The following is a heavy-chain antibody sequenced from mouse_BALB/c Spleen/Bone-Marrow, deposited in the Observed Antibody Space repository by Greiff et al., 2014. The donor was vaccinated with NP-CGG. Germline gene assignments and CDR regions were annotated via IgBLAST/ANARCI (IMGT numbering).Heavy chain of an antibody. CDR3: GRGAKKYGNYLDY. CDR1: GYSFTGYF. J-gene: IGHJ2*01. D-gene: IGHD2-10*02. Sequence: VQLQQSGPELVKPGASVKISCKASGYSFTGYFMNWVKQNHGKSLEWIGRINPYNGETFYNQKLKGKATLTADKSSSTAHMEFLSLTSEDSAVYYCGRGAKKYGNYLDYWGQGTTLTVSS. V-gene: IGHV1-37*01. CDR2: INPYNGET.